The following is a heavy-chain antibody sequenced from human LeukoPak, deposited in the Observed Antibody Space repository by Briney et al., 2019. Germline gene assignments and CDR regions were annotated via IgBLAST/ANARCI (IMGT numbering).Heavy chain of an antibody. CDR1: GGSIRSSSYY. V-gene: IGHV4-39*02. CDR3: ASRPPDYGDLFDY. D-gene: IGHD4-17*01. CDR2: IYYSGST. Sequence: SETLSLTCTVSGGSIRSSSYYWGWIRQPPGKGLEWIGSIYYSGSTYYNPSLKSRVTISVDTSKNHFSLRLSSVTAADTAVYYCASRPPDYGDLFDYWGQGTLVTVAS. J-gene: IGHJ4*02.